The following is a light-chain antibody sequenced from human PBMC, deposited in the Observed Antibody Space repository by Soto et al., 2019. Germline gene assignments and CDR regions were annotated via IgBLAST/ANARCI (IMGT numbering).Light chain of an antibody. V-gene: IGKV1-13*02. CDR3: QQLETYPLT. J-gene: IGKJ5*01. CDR2: DVF. CDR1: QGISSA. Sequence: AIQVTQSPSSLSASVGDPVTITCRASQGISSAFAWYQQKPVKVPRLLIYDVFNLQSGVPSRFSGSGSGTDFTLTSSRLQPEDCATYYCQQLETYPLTFGQGTRLEVK.